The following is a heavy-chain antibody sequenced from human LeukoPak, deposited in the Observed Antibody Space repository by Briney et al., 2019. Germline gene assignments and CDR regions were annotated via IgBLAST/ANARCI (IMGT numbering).Heavy chain of an antibody. D-gene: IGHD2-15*01. Sequence: SNKYYADSVKGRFTISRDNSKNTLYLQMNSLRAEDTAVYYCARDRAVVVAALYYYYYGMDVWGKGTTVTVSS. CDR3: ARDRAVVVAALYYYYYGMDV. J-gene: IGHJ6*04. V-gene: IGHV3-30*01. CDR2: SNK.